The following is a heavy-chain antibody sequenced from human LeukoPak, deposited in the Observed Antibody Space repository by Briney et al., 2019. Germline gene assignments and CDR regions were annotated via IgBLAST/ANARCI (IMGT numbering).Heavy chain of an antibody. V-gene: IGHV3-23*01. Sequence: GGSLRLSCAASGFTFSSYGMSWVRQAPGKGLEWVSAISGSGGSTYYADSVKGRFTISRDNSKNTLYLQMNSLRAEDTAVYYCAKKRDYYGSGSYLGYWGQGTLVTVSS. CDR3: AKKRDYYGSGSYLGY. CDR2: ISGSGGST. CDR1: GFTFSSYG. J-gene: IGHJ4*02. D-gene: IGHD3-10*01.